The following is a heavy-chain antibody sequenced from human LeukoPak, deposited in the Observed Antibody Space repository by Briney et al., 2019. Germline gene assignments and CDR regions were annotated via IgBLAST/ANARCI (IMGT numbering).Heavy chain of an antibody. J-gene: IGHJ5*02. CDR3: ARDGGHRGYCSSASCYFDP. CDR1: GFTFSSYV. Sequence: LTGGSLRLSCAASGFTFSSYVMSWVRQAPGKGLEWVSAISGSGGSTYYADSVKGRFTISRDNSKNTLYLQMNSLRAEDTAVYYCARDGGHRGYCSSASCYFDPWGQGTLVTVSS. D-gene: IGHD2-2*01. V-gene: IGHV3-23*01. CDR2: ISGSGGST.